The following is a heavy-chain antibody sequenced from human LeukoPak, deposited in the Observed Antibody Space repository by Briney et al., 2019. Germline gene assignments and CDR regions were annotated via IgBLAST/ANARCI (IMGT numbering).Heavy chain of an antibody. V-gene: IGHV4-34*01. J-gene: IGHJ4*02. D-gene: IGHD1-1*01. CDR1: GGSFSGYY. CDR3: ARGFWNFDY. CDR2: INHSGST. Sequence: SETLSLTCAVYGGSFSGYYYSWIRQPPGEGLEWIGEINHSGSTNYNPSLKSRVTISVDTSKNQFSLKPSSVTAADTAVYYCARGFWNFDYWGQGTLVTVSS.